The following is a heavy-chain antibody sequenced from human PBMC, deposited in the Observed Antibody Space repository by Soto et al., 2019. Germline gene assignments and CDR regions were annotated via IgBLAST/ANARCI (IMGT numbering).Heavy chain of an antibody. CDR2: ISTNNGNT. D-gene: IGHD6-13*01. J-gene: IGHJ4*02. Sequence: QVQLVQSGAEVKKPGASVKVSCKASGYTFTSYGISWVRQAPGQGPEWMGGISTNNGNTNYAQKIRGRVTMTTDTSTSTAYMELRSLRSDDTAVYYCARHTSSWPFDYWGQGTLVTVSS. CDR3: ARHTSSWPFDY. V-gene: IGHV1-18*01. CDR1: GYTFTSYG.